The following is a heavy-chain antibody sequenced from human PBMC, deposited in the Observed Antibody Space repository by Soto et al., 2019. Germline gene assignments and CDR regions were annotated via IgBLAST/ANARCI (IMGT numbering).Heavy chain of an antibody. V-gene: IGHV4-30-2*01. CDR1: GGSISSGGYS. CDR3: ARGNPVPLDY. D-gene: IGHD1-1*01. CDR2: IYHSGST. Sequence: SETLSLTCAVPGGSISSGGYSWSWIRQPPGKGLEWIGYIYHSGSTYYNPSLKSRVTISVDRSKNQFSLKLSSVTAADTAVYYCARGNPVPLDYWGQGTLVTVS. J-gene: IGHJ4*02.